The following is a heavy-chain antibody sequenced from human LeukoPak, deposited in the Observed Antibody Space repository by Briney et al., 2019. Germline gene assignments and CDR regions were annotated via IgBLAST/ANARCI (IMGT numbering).Heavy chain of an antibody. D-gene: IGHD3-3*01. J-gene: IGHJ5*02. CDR2: IIPIFGTA. CDR3: ARAAAQIEFGVVMGNWLDP. V-gene: IGHV1-69*05. CDR1: GGTFSSYA. Sequence: SVKVSCKASGGTFSSYAISWVRQAPGQGLEWMGGIIPIFGTANYAQKFQGRVTITTDESTSTAYMELSSLRSEDTAVYYCARAAAQIEFGVVMGNWLDPWGQGTLVTVSS.